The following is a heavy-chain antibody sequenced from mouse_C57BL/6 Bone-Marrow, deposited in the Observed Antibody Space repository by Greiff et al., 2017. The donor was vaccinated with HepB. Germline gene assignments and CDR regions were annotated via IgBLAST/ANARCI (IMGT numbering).Heavy chain of an antibody. CDR3: ARCFYYSNYDYAMDY. V-gene: IGHV1-82*01. CDR1: GYAFSSSW. CDR2: IYPGDGDT. Sequence: VQGVESGPELVKPGASVKISCKASGYAFSSSWMNWVKQRPGKGLEWIGRIYPGDGDTNYNGKFKGKATLTADKSSSTAYMQLSSLTSEDSAVYFCARCFYYSNYDYAMDYWGQGTSVTVSS. D-gene: IGHD2-5*01. J-gene: IGHJ4*01.